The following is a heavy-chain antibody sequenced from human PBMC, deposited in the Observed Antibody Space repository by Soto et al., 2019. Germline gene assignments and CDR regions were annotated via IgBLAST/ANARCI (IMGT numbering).Heavy chain of an antibody. CDR1: GFTFSSYA. CDR2: ISGSGGST. CDR3: AKVPYCSSTSCYWFGEDAFDI. Sequence: GGSLRLSCAASGFTFSSYAMSWVRQAPGKGLEWVSAISGSGGSTYYADSVKGRFTISRDNSKNTLYLQMNSLRAEDTAVYYCAKVPYCSSTSCYWFGEDAFDIWGQGTMVTVSS. D-gene: IGHD2-2*01. J-gene: IGHJ3*02. V-gene: IGHV3-23*01.